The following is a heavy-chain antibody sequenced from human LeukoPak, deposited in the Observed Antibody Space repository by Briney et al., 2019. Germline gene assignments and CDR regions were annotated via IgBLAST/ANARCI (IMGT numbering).Heavy chain of an antibody. CDR1: GFTFSSYA. CDR2: ISGSGGST. J-gene: IGHJ4*02. V-gene: IGHV3-23*01. CDR3: AKGGRGYVPFDY. D-gene: IGHD5-12*01. Sequence: GGSLRLSCAASGFTFSSYAMSWVRQPPGKGLEGVSVISGSGGSTYYADSVRGRFTLSRDNSKETVYMQMNRLRAEDTAVYYCAKGGRGYVPFDYWGQGTLVTVSS.